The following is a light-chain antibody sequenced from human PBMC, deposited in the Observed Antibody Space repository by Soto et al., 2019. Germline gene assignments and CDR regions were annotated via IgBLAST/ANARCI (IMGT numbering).Light chain of an antibody. Sequence: DIQMTQSPSSLSASVRDRVTITSQASQDITNYLNWYQQKPXRAPRLXXYDASSLEKGVPSRFSGSGSGTELTLTISSLQPDDFATYDCQQNNSYSTVTFGQGTKVDI. CDR3: QQNNSYSTVT. CDR2: DAS. J-gene: IGKJ1*01. CDR1: QDITNY. V-gene: IGKV1-33*01.